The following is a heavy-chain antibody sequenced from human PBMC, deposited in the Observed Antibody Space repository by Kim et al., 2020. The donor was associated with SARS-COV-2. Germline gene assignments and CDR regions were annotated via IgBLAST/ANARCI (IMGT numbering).Heavy chain of an antibody. CDR2: ISSSSSYI. CDR3: ARAPQVVPAAILAGWFDP. D-gene: IGHD2-2*01. V-gene: IGHV3-21*01. Sequence: GGSLRLSCAASGFTFSSYSMNWVRQAPGKGLEWVSSISSSSSYIYYADSVKGRFTISRDNAKNSLYLQMNSLRAEDTAVYYCARAPQVVPAAILAGWFDPWGQGTLVTVSS. J-gene: IGHJ5*02. CDR1: GFTFSSYS.